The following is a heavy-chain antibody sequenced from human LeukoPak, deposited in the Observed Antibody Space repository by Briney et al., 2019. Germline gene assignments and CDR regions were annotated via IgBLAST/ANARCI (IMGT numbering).Heavy chain of an antibody. Sequence: GGSLRLSCAASGFTFSSYAMSWVRQAPGKGLEWVSAISGSGGSTYYADSVKGRFTISRDNSKNTLYLQMNSLRAEDTAVYYCAKVSGYYYDSSGSDYWGQGTLVTVSS. D-gene: IGHD3-22*01. CDR2: ISGSGGST. J-gene: IGHJ4*02. CDR3: AKVSGYYYDSSGSDY. CDR1: GFTFSSYA. V-gene: IGHV3-23*01.